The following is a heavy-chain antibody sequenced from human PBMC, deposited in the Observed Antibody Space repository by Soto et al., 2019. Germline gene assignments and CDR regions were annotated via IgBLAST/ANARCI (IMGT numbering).Heavy chain of an antibody. CDR3: ARGQTNIWYFDH. CDR2: IYHSGTT. V-gene: IGHV4-59*02. Sequence: QVQLQESGPRLVKPSETLSLTCTVSGGSGSGYHWNWVRQPPGKRLEWIGHIYHSGTTNYNPSLKSRITISTDTSKNQFSLKMNSVTAADTAVYYCARGQTNIWYFDHWGQGTLGTVSS. CDR1: GGSGSGYH. J-gene: IGHJ4*02.